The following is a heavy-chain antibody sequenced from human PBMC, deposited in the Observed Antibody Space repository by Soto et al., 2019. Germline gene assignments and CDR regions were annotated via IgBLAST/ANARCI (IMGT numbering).Heavy chain of an antibody. CDR3: ARGSRRAAEYGMDV. D-gene: IGHD2-2*01. V-gene: IGHV1-2*04. CDR1: GYTFIGYY. Sequence: ASVKVSCKASGYTFIGYYMHWVRQAPGQGLEWMGWINPNSGGTNYAQKFQGWVTMTRDTSISTAYMELSRLRSDDTAVYYCARGSRRAAEYGMDVWGQGTTVTVSS. J-gene: IGHJ6*02. CDR2: INPNSGGT.